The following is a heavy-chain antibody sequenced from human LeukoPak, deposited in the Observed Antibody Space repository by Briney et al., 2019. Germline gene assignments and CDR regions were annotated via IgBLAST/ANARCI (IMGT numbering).Heavy chain of an antibody. Sequence: ASVKVSCKASGYTFTSYGISWVRQAPGQGLEWMGWISAYNGNTNYAQKLQGRVTMTTDTSTSTAYMELSSLGSEDTAVYYCARGRFTGSSWYRMWGQGTLVTVSS. V-gene: IGHV1-18*01. J-gene: IGHJ4*02. D-gene: IGHD6-13*01. CDR3: ARGRFTGSSWYRM. CDR1: GYTFTSYG. CDR2: ISAYNGNT.